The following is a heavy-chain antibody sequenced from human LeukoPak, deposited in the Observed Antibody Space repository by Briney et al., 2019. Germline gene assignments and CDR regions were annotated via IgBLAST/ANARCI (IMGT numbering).Heavy chain of an antibody. CDR3: ARVYYYDSSVSGAFDI. CDR1: GYTFTDYY. V-gene: IGHV1-2*02. D-gene: IGHD3-22*01. Sequence: ASVKVSCKASGYTFTDYYMHWVRQAPGQGLEWMGWINPNSGGTNYAQKFQGRVTMTRDTSISTAYMELSRLRSDDTAVYYCARVYYYDSSVSGAFDIWGQGTMVTVSS. CDR2: INPNSGGT. J-gene: IGHJ3*02.